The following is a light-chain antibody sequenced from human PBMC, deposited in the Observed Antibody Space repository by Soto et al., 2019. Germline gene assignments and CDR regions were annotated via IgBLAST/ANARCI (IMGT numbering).Light chain of an antibody. CDR1: QSLSTNY. CDR2: DAS. Sequence: EIVLTQSPGTLSLSPGERATLSYGTSQSLSTNYLAWYQQKPGQAPRLLIYDASSRATGIPDRFSGSGSGTDFTLTISRLEPEDFALYFCQQYDTSPWTFGQGTKVDIK. CDR3: QQYDTSPWT. V-gene: IGKV3-20*01. J-gene: IGKJ1*01.